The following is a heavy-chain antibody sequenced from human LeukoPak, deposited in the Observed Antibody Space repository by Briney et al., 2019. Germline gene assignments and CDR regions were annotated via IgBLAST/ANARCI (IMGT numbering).Heavy chain of an antibody. CDR3: ARSTYSYDQFDY. D-gene: IGHD5-18*01. CDR1: GYTFTSYY. Sequence: GASVKVSCKASGYTFTSYYMHWVLQAPGQGLEWMGIINPSGGSTSYAQKFQGRVTMTRDTSTSTVYMELSSLRSEDTAVYYCARSTYSYDQFDYWGQGTLVTVSS. J-gene: IGHJ4*02. V-gene: IGHV1-46*01. CDR2: INPSGGST.